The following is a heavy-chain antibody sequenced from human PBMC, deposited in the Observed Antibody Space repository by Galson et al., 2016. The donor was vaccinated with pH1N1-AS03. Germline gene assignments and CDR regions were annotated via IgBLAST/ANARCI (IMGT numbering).Heavy chain of an antibody. CDR3: ARQVRDGYTDFLED. D-gene: IGHD5-24*01. CDR1: GYIFTSYW. J-gene: IGHJ4*02. CDR2: IYPGDSDT. Sequence: QSGAEVKKPGESLKISCKTSGYIFTSYWVAWVRHMPGKGLEWMGIIYPGDSDTRYSPSFQGQVTISADRSINTAYLQWSSLMASETAINYCARQVRDGYTDFLEDWGQGILVTVSS. V-gene: IGHV5-51*01.